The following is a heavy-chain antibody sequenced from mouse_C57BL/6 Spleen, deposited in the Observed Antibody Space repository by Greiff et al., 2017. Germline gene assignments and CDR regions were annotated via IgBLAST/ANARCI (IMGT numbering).Heavy chain of an antibody. D-gene: IGHD1-1*01. J-gene: IGHJ1*03. CDR1: GYTFTDYY. V-gene: IGHV1-26*01. CDR2: INPNNGGT. Sequence: EVQLQQSGPELVKPGASVKISCKASGYTFTDYYMNWVKQSHGKSLEWIGDINPNNGGTSYNQKFKGKATLTVDKSSSTAYMELRSLTSEDSAVYYCARHYGSSYPWYFEVWGTGTTVTVSS. CDR3: ARHYGSSYPWYFEV.